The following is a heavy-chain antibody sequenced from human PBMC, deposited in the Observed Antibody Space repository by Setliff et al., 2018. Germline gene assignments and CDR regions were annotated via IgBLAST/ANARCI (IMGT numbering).Heavy chain of an antibody. CDR2: IGHTGGI. J-gene: IGHJ4*02. D-gene: IGHD2-21*02. Sequence: SETLSLTCTVSGYSISSGYIWGWIRQPPGKGLEWVGNIGHTGGINYNPSLKSRLTISRDTSKNQVSLKLNSVTATDTAVYYCARDLGHGGDSDYWGQGILVTVSS. CDR1: GYSISSGYI. V-gene: IGHV4-38-2*02. CDR3: ARDLGHGGDSDY.